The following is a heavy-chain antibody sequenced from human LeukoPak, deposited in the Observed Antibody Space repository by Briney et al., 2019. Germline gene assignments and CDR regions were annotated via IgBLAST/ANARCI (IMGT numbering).Heavy chain of an antibody. Sequence: GGSLRLYCAASGFTFSTYNMNWIRQAPGKGLEWVSSITTGSTDIYYADSLKGRFTISRDDAKNSVYLQMNSLRVEDTAVYYCARDLPGVPIDHRGQGILVTVSS. J-gene: IGHJ4*02. V-gene: IGHV3-21*06. D-gene: IGHD7-27*01. CDR3: ARDLPGVPIDH. CDR1: GFTFSTYN. CDR2: ITTGSTDI.